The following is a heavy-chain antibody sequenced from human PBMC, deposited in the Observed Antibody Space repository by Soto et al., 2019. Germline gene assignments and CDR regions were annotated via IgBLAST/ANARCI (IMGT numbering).Heavy chain of an antibody. V-gene: IGHV1-18*01. D-gene: IGHD3-22*01. CDR3: ARDAYYYDRSGYYDY. CDR2: IGADNTNT. CDR1: GYTFTSYG. J-gene: IGHJ4*02. Sequence: ASVKVSCKASGYTFTSYGISWVRQAPGQGLEWMGWIGADNTNTNYVQKLQGRVTMTTDTSTSTAYMELRSLRSDDTAVYYCARDAYYYDRSGYYDYWGQGTLVTVSS.